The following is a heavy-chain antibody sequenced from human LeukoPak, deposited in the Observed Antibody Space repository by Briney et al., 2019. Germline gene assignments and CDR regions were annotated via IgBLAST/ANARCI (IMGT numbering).Heavy chain of an antibody. CDR3: ARHSGYSSGPDFDY. CDR2: ISYSGNT. D-gene: IGHD6-19*01. J-gene: IGHJ4*02. V-gene: IGHV4-59*08. Sequence: PSETLSLTCNVSGDSISSYSWSWIRQPPGKGLEWIGYISYSGNTNYNPSLMRRVTISVDTSKSQFSLNLTSVTAADTAVYFCARHSGYSSGPDFDYWGQGTLVTVSS. CDR1: GDSISSYS.